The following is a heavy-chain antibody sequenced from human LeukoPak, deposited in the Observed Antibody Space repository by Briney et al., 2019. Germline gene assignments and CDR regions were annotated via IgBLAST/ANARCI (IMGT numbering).Heavy chain of an antibody. CDR1: GGSISSYY. CDR2: IYYSGST. CDR3: ARVGQNYDILTGYYNPGYFDY. J-gene: IGHJ4*02. V-gene: IGHV4-59*01. D-gene: IGHD3-9*01. Sequence: SETLSLICTVSGGSISSYYWSWIRQPPGKGLEWIGHIYYSGSTNYNPSLKSRVTISVDTSKNQFSLKLSSVTAADTAVYYCARVGQNYDILTGYYNPGYFDYWGQGTLVTVSS.